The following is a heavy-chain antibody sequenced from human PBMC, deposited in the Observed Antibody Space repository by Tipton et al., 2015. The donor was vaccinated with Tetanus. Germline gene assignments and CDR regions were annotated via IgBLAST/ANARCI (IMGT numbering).Heavy chain of an antibody. J-gene: IGHJ5*02. D-gene: IGHD3-22*01. CDR2: ISSSSSYI. Sequence: SLRLSCAASGFTFSSYSMNWVRQAPGKGLEWVSSISSSSSYIYYADSVKGRFTISRDNAKNSLYLQMNSLRAEDTAVYYCARDLSRYYDSSGTLRKYNWFDPWGQGTLVTVSS. CDR3: ARDLSRYYDSSGTLRKYNWFDP. CDR1: GFTFSSYS. V-gene: IGHV3-21*01.